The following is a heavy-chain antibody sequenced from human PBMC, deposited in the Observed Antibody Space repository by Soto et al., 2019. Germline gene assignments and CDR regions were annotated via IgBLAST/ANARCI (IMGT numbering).Heavy chain of an antibody. V-gene: IGHV4-30-2*01. CDR1: GGSISSGGYS. CDR2: IYHSGST. J-gene: IGHJ5*02. CDR3: ARSAVINNWFDP. Sequence: SETLSLTCAVSGGSISSGGYSWSWIRQPLGKGLEWIGYIYHSGSTYYNPSLKSRVTISVDRSKNQFSLKLSSVTAADTAVYYCARSAVINNWFDPWGQGTLVTVSS. D-gene: IGHD2-21*01.